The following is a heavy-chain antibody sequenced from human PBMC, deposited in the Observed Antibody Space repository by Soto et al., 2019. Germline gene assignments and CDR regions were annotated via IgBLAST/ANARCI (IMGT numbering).Heavy chain of an antibody. D-gene: IGHD3-9*01. CDR2: ISAYNGNT. V-gene: IGHV1-18*01. Sequence: ASVKVSCKASGYTFTSYGISWVRQAPGQGLEWMGWISAYNGNTNYAQKLQGRVTMTTDTSTSTAYMELRSLRSDDTAVYYCARDQYDILTGYSRYYYYYRMDVWGQGTTVTVSS. CDR3: ARDQYDILTGYSRYYYYYRMDV. J-gene: IGHJ6*02. CDR1: GYTFTSYG.